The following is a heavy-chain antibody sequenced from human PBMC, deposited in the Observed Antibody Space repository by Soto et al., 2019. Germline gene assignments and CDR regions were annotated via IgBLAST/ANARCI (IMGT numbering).Heavy chain of an antibody. D-gene: IGHD1-26*01. CDR2: IVVGSGNT. V-gene: IGHV1-58*01. CDR3: AAASLGSYSVVDAFDI. Sequence: QMQLVQTGPEVKKPGTSVKVSCKASGFTFTSSAVQWVRQARGQRLEWIGWIVVGSGNTNYAQRFQERVTITRDMATSTAYMELSSLRSEDTAVDYCAAASLGSYSVVDAFDIWGQGTMVTVSS. CDR1: GFTFTSSA. J-gene: IGHJ3*02.